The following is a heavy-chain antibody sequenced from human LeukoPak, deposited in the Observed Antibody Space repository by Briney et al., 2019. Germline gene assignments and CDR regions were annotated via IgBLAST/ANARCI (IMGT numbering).Heavy chain of an antibody. CDR3: AKDYVWGSYQDY. J-gene: IGHJ4*02. V-gene: IGHV3-30-3*02. CDR1: GFTFSSYA. Sequence: GRSLRLSCAASGFTFSSYAMHWVRQAPGKGLEWVAVISYDGSNKYYADSVKGRFTISRDNSKNTLYLQMNSLRAEDTAVYYCAKDYVWGSYQDYWGQGTLVTVSS. D-gene: IGHD3-16*01. CDR2: ISYDGSNK.